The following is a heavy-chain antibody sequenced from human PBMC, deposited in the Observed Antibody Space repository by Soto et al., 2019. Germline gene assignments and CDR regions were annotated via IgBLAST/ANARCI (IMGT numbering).Heavy chain of an antibody. D-gene: IGHD3-10*01. V-gene: IGHV3-33*01. CDR2: IWYDGSNK. Sequence: QVQLVESGGGVVQPGRSLRLSCAASGFTFSSYGMHWVRQAPGKGLEWVAVIWYDGSNKYYADSVKGRFTISRDNSKNNLYLQMNSLRAEDTAVYYCARDLLWFGEPMSMDVWGQGTTVTVSS. CDR3: ARDLLWFGEPMSMDV. J-gene: IGHJ6*02. CDR1: GFTFSSYG.